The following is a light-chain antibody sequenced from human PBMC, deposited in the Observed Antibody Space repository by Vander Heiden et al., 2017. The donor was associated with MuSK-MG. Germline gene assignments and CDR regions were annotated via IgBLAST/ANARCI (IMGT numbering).Light chain of an antibody. Sequence: DIQMTQSPSSLSASVGDRVTITCRASQSISSYLNWYQQKPGKAPKLLIYAASSLQSGVPSRFSGSGSGTDFTLTISSLQPEDFATYYCQQSDSTLWTLGQGTKVXIK. CDR2: AAS. V-gene: IGKV1-39*01. CDR1: QSISSY. CDR3: QQSDSTLWT. J-gene: IGKJ1*01.